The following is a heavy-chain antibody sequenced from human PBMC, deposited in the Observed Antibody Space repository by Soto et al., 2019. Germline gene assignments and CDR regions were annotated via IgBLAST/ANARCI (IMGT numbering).Heavy chain of an antibody. CDR1: GGSISSSSYY. J-gene: IGHJ5*02. CDR3: ARHQSRPRAGRLNWFDP. CDR2: IYYSGST. V-gene: IGHV4-39*01. D-gene: IGHD3-22*01. Sequence: PSETLSLTCTVSGGSISSSSYYWGWIRQPPGKGLEWIGSIYYSGSTYYSPSLKSRVTISVDTSKNQFSLKLSSVTAADTAVYYCARHQSRPRAGRLNWFDPWGQGTLVTVSS.